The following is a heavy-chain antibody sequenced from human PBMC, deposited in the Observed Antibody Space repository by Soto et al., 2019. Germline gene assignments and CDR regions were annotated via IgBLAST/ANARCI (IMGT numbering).Heavy chain of an antibody. CDR1: GGSISSYY. V-gene: IGHV4-59*01. CDR3: AREVDDYGDPSFGY. Sequence: SETLSLTCTVSGGSISSYYWSWIRQPPGKGLEWIGYIYYSGSTNYNPSLKSRVTISVDTSKNQFSLKLSSVTAADTAVYYCAREVDDYGDPSFGYWGQGTLVTVSS. J-gene: IGHJ4*02. CDR2: IYYSGST. D-gene: IGHD4-17*01.